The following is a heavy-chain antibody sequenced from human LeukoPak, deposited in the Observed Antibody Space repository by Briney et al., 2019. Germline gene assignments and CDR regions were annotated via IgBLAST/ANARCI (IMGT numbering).Heavy chain of an antibody. J-gene: IGHJ3*02. Sequence: SETPSLTCTLSGGSISSFYWSWIRQPPGKGLEWLAYIHNSGRTNYNPSLKSRLTISLDTSKNQFSLNVKSVTAADTAVYYCARHCPYDNNRVQDDFAIWGQATMITVSS. D-gene: IGHD3-22*01. CDR3: ARHCPYDNNRVQDDFAI. CDR2: IHNSGRT. CDR1: GGSISSFY. V-gene: IGHV4-59*08.